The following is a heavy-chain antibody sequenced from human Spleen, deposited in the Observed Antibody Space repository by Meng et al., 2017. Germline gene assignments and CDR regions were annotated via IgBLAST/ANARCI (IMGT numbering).Heavy chain of an antibody. D-gene: IGHD3-9*01. CDR1: GFQFSNSW. V-gene: IGHV3-15*04. Sequence: GESLKISCAASGFQFSNSWMSWVRQGPGKGLEWVGRIGSKGDGGTAEYAAPVTGRFTISRDDSKSTLYLQLSGLTTDDTCVYYGTWDDKAVSDYWGQGTPVTGAS. CDR3: TWDDKAVSDY. J-gene: IGHJ4*02. CDR2: IGSKGDGGTA.